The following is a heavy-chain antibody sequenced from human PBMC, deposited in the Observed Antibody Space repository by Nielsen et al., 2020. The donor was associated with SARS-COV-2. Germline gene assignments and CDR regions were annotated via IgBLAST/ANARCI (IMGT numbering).Heavy chain of an antibody. CDR3: ARGDIEVVTAAMFCGDDAFDN. D-gene: IGHD2-2*01. Sequence: SDTLSLTFTVSGCSLSSRNYYWGWIRQPPGKGLEWIWTIYYIVSVSYNPSLRSRVTISVDTSKKHFSMKLTSVTAADTAVYFCARGDIEVVTAAMFCGDDAFDNWGQGTMVRVSS. CDR2: IYYIVSV. CDR1: GCSLSSRNYY. V-gene: IGHV4-39*02. J-gene: IGHJ3*02.